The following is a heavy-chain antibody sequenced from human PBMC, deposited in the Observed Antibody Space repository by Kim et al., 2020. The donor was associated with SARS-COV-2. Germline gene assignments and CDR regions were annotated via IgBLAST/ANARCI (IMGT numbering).Heavy chain of an antibody. V-gene: IGHV4-59*08. D-gene: IGHD5-18*01. J-gene: IGHJ4*02. CDR1: GGSISSYY. CDR3: ARHLENSYGPDFDY. Sequence: SETLSLTCTVSGGSISSYYWSWIRQPPGKGLEWIGYISYSGRTNYNPSLKSRVTISVDTSKNQFSLKLRSVTAADTAVYYCARHLENSYGPDFDYWGQGTLVTVSS. CDR2: ISYSGRT.